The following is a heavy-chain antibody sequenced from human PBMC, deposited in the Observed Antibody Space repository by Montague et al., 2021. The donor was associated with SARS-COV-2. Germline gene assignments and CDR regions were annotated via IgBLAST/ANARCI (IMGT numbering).Heavy chain of an antibody. V-gene: IGHV4-59*01. J-gene: IGHJ6*03. CDR1: GGSFSGYY. CDR3: AGTYYDFWSGFIHYYYMDV. Sequence: SETLSFTCAVYGGSFSGYYWSWIRQPPGKGLEWIGYIYYSGSTNYNPSLKSRVTISVDTSKNQFSPKLSSVTAADTAVYYCAGTYYDFWSGFIHYYYMDVWGKGTTVTVSS. CDR2: IYYSGST. D-gene: IGHD3-3*01.